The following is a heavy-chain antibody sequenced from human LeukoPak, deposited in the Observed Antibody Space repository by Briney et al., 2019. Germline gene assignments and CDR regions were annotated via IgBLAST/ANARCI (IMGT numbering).Heavy chain of an antibody. D-gene: IGHD2/OR15-2a*01. CDR2: ISASGGNT. V-gene: IGHV3-23*01. CDR1: EFTFSSYA. J-gene: IGHJ6*02. CDR3: AKYVSARGPPYALAV. Sequence: GGSLRLSCAASEFTFSSYATQWVRQAPGKGLEWVSGISASGGNTWYADSVKGRFTISRDNSKNTLYLQMNSLRAEDTAVYYCAKYVSARGPPYALAVWGQGTTVTVSS.